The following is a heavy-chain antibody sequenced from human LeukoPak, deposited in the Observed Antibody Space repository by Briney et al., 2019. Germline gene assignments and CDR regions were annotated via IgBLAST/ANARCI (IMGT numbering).Heavy chain of an antibody. D-gene: IGHD3-10*01. CDR3: ARHPYYYGSGSYFPDY. V-gene: IGHV5-10-1*01. J-gene: IGHJ4*02. Sequence: GESLRISCKGSGYSFTNYWINWVRQMPGKGLEWMGMIDPSDSYTNYSPSFQGHVTISADKSISTAYLQWSSLKASDTAMYYCARHPYYYGSGSYFPDYWGQGTLVIVSS. CDR2: IDPSDSYT. CDR1: GYSFTNYW.